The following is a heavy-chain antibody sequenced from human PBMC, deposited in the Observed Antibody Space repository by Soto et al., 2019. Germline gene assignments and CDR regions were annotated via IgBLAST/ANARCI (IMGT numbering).Heavy chain of an antibody. D-gene: IGHD5-18*01. CDR1: GGSFSGYY. CDR2: INHSGST. Sequence: QVQLQQWGAGLLKPSETLSVTCAVYGGSFSGYYWSWIRQPQGKGLEWIGEINHSGSTSYNPSLKSRVTISVVTSKNQFSLKLSSVTAADTAVYYCARDLSALHTADPSDAFDIWGQGTMVTVS. J-gene: IGHJ3*02. CDR3: ARDLSALHTADPSDAFDI. V-gene: IGHV4-34*01.